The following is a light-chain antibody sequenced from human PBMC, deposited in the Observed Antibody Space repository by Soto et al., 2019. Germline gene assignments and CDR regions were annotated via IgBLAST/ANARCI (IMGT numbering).Light chain of an antibody. CDR3: QQATTFPLT. CDR1: QGLSSW. CDR2: AAS. Sequence: DIQMTQSPSSVSASVGDRVTITCRASQGLSSWLAWYQQKPGKAPKLLIHAASSLQSGVPSRFSGSGSGTDFTLTIGSLQHKAFTHSYCQQATTFPLTFGSGTQVE. V-gene: IGKV1-12*01. J-gene: IGKJ4*01.